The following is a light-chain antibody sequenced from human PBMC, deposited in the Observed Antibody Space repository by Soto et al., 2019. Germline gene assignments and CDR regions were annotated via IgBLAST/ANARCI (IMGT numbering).Light chain of an antibody. CDR3: QQRNYWQVT. J-gene: IGKJ5*01. CDR2: GAS. Sequence: EILLTQSPATLSVSPGERATLSCRASQSVSSNLAWYQQKPGQAPRILIYGASTRATGIPARFSGSGSGTEFTLTISRLQSEDFEVYYCQQRNYWQVTFGQGTRLEIK. CDR1: QSVSSN. V-gene: IGKV3-15*01.